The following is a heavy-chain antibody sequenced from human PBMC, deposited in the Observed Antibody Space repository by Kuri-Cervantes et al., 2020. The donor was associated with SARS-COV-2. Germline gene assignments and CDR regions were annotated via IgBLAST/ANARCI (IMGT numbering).Heavy chain of an antibody. CDR2: INQDGSAR. Sequence: GGSLRLSCAASGFTFSGSWMSWVRQAPGKGLEWVANINQDGSARYCGESVQGRFTISRDNAKNSLYLQMNSLRGEDTALYYCVRALGAAEADFWGRGTLVTVSS. D-gene: IGHD1-26*01. V-gene: IGHV3-7*01. CDR1: GFTFSGSW. CDR3: VRALGAAEADF. J-gene: IGHJ5*01.